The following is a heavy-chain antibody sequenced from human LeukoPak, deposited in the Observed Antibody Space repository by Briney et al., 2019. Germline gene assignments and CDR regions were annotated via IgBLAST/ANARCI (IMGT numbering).Heavy chain of an antibody. Sequence: GGSLRLSCAASGFTFTSYYMHWVRQAPGQGLEWMGIINPSGGSTSYAQKFQGRVTMTRDMSTSTVYMELSSLRSEDTAVYYCARDISGTTNWGQGTLVTVSS. CDR3: ARDISGTTN. CDR2: INPSGGST. D-gene: IGHD1-1*01. V-gene: IGHV1-46*01. CDR1: GFTFTSYY. J-gene: IGHJ4*02.